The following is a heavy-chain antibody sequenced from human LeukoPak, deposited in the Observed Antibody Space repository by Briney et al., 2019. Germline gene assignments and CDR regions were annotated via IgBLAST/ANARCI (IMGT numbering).Heavy chain of an antibody. J-gene: IGHJ6*02. Sequence: ASVKVSCKASGYTFTGYYMHWVRQAPGQGLEWMGLINPNSGGTNYAQKFQGWVTMTRDTSISTAYMELSGLRSDDTAVYYCARGVIKWEPSGEYYYYGMDVWGQGTTVTVSS. CDR2: INPNSGGT. V-gene: IGHV1-2*04. D-gene: IGHD1-26*01. CDR1: GYTFTGYY. CDR3: ARGVIKWEPSGEYYYYGMDV.